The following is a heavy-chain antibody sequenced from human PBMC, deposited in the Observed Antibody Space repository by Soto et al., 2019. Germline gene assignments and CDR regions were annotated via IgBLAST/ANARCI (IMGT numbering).Heavy chain of an antibody. CDR2: IYYSGST. J-gene: IGHJ4*02. D-gene: IGHD5-18*01. Sequence: GTRSVTCPVASGCSSRSRYYRSWIRQPPGKGLEWIGSIYYSGSTYYNPSLKSRVTISVDTSKNQFSLKLSSVTAADTAVYYCARRRTNPDMVPYSCDFWGQGTLVSV. CDR3: ARRRTNPDMVPYSCDF. V-gene: IGHV4-39*01. CDR1: SGCSSRSRYY.